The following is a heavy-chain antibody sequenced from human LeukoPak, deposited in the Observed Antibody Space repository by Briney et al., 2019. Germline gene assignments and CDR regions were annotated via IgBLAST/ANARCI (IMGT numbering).Heavy chain of an antibody. CDR3: ARTAEASSGYSY. CDR1: GYTFTTHW. J-gene: IGHJ4*02. D-gene: IGHD3-22*01. Sequence: GESLKISCKGSGYTFTTHWIAWVRQMPGKGLEWMGIIFPGDSDTTYSPSFEGQVTISADKSINTAYLQWSSLKASDTAMYYCARTAEASSGYSYWGQGTLVTVSS. V-gene: IGHV5-51*01. CDR2: IFPGDSDT.